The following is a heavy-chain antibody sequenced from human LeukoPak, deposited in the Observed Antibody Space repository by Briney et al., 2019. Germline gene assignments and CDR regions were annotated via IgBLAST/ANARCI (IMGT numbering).Heavy chain of an antibody. CDR3: AKPHGVYDYYYMDV. CDR2: IRYDGSNK. J-gene: IGHJ6*03. CDR1: GCTFSSYG. D-gene: IGHD6-13*01. V-gene: IGHV3-30*02. Sequence: GWALRHSCPASGCTFSSYGRHGVRQAPGRGLEGVAFIRYDGSNKYYADSVKGRFTISRENSKNPLYLQMNSLRAEDTAVYYCAKPHGVYDYYYMDVWGEGTTVTVS.